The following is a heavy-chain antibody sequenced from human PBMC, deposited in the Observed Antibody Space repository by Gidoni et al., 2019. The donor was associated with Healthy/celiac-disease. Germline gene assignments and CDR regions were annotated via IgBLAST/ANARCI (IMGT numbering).Heavy chain of an antibody. CDR2: IYYSGST. CDR1: GDSISSYY. CDR3: ARAGYCSSTSCYTGKDFYYYGLDV. V-gene: IGHV4-59*01. Sequence: QVQLQESGPGLVKPSETLSLTCTVSGDSISSYYWSWIRQPPGKGLEWIGYIYYSGSTNYNPSLKSRVTISVDTSKNQFSLKLSSVTAADTAMYYCARAGYCSSTSCYTGKDFYYYGLDVWGQGTTVTVSS. J-gene: IGHJ6*02. D-gene: IGHD2-2*02.